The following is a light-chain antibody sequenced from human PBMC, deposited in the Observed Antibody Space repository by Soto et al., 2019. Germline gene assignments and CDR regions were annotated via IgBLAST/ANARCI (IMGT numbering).Light chain of an antibody. J-gene: IGKJ4*01. CDR1: QSIGRF. Sequence: DIQMTQSPSSLSASVGDRVTITGRASQSIGRFLNWHQQKPGKAPNVLINVASTLRSGVPSRFSGSGSGTDFNLTINSLQPEDFATYFCQQSFTTPLTLGGGTKVDIK. V-gene: IGKV1-39*01. CDR2: VAS. CDR3: QQSFTTPLT.